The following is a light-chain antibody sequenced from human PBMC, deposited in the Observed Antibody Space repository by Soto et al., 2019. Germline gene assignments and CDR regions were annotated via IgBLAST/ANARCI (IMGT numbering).Light chain of an antibody. Sequence: EIVMTQSPATLSLSPGERATLSCRASQSVSSNLAWYQQKHGQAPRLLLYGASTRATGIPARFSGSGSGTEFTLTISSLQSEDFAVYYCQHYDNWPRTFGQGTKVEIK. CDR1: QSVSSN. CDR3: QHYDNWPRT. V-gene: IGKV3-15*01. CDR2: GAS. J-gene: IGKJ1*01.